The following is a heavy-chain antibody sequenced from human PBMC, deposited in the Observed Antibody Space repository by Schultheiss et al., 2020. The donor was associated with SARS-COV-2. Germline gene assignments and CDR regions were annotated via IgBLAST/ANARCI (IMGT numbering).Heavy chain of an antibody. CDR3: AKGRTTMIVVAPFDY. CDR2: ISSNGGST. J-gene: IGHJ4*02. D-gene: IGHD3-22*01. V-gene: IGHV3-64*01. Sequence: GGSLRLSCAASGFTFSSYAMHWVRQAPGKGLEYVSAISSNGGSTYYANSVKGRFTISRDNSKNTLYLQMNSLRAEDTAVYYCAKGRTTMIVVAPFDYWGQGTLVTVSS. CDR1: GFTFSSYA.